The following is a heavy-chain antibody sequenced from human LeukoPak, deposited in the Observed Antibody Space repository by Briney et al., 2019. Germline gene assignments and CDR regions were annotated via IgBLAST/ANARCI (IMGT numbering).Heavy chain of an antibody. CDR2: MNPNSGNT. V-gene: IGHV1-8*01. CDR1: GYTFTSYD. Sequence: ASVKVSCKASGYTFTSYDINWVRQAIGQGLEWMGWMNPNSGNTGYAQKFQGRVTMTRNTSISTAYMELSSLRSEDTAVYYCARGVRRGSGNTYYFDYWGQGTLVTVSS. D-gene: IGHD3-3*01. CDR3: ARGVRRGSGNTYYFDY. J-gene: IGHJ4*02.